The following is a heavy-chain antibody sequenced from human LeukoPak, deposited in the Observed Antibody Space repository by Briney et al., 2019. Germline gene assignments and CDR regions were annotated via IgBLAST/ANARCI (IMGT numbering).Heavy chain of an antibody. V-gene: IGHV3-30*03. D-gene: IGHD3-22*01. Sequence: GGSLRLSCAASGFTFSSYGMHWVRQAPGKGLEWVAVISDDGSNKYYADSVKGRFTISRDNSKNTLYLQMNSLRAEDTAVYYCERTTQYYYDPFDYWGQGTLVTVSS. CDR3: ERTTQYYYDPFDY. J-gene: IGHJ4*02. CDR1: GFTFSSYG. CDR2: ISDDGSNK.